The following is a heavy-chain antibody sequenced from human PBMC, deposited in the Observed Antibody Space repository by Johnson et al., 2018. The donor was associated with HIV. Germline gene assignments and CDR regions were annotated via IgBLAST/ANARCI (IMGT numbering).Heavy chain of an antibody. J-gene: IGHJ3*02. CDR1: GFSFDEYG. V-gene: IGHV3-20*04. D-gene: IGHD6-13*01. CDR2: INWNGGST. CDR3: AREGGIAAAGTDAFDI. Sequence: VQLVESGGGVVRPGGSLRLSCAASGFSFDEYGMSWVRQAPGKGLEWVSDINWNGGSTAYAASVKGRFTISRDNAKNSLYLQMNSLRAEDTAVYYCAREGGIAAAGTDAFDIWGQGTMVTVSS.